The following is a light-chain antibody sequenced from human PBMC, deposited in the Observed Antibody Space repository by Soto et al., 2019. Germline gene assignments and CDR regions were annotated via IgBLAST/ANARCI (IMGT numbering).Light chain of an antibody. J-gene: IGKJ2*01. CDR2: AAS. CDR1: QSISSY. CDR3: QVSYIGPLP. V-gene: IGKV1-39*01. Sequence: SLSASVGDRVTITCRASQSISSYLHWYQQKPGKAPKVLIYAASSLQSGVPSRFSGIGSGTDFTLSISSLQPEDFASYYCQVSYIGPLPFG.